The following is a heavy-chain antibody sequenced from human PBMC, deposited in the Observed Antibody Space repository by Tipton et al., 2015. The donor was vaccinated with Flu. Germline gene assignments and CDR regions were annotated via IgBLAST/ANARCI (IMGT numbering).Heavy chain of an antibody. V-gene: IGHV3-53*01. CDR3: ARTYGSGSRYAFDF. CDR1: GFTVSSNY. J-gene: IGHJ3*01. Sequence: SLRLSCAASGFTVSSNYMSWVRQAPGKGLEWVSVIYSGGSTYYADSVKGRFTISRDNAKNTLYLQMNSLRAEDTAVYYCARTYGSGSRYAFDFWGQGTMVTVSS. CDR2: IYSGGST. D-gene: IGHD3-10*01.